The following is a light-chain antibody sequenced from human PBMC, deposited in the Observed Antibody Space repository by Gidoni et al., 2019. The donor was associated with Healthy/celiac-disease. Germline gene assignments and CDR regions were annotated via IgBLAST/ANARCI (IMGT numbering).Light chain of an antibody. V-gene: IGKV1-39*01. CDR2: AAS. CDR1: QSISSY. Sequence: IQMTQSQSSLSASVGDRVTITCRASQSISSYLNWYQQKPGKAPKLLIYAASSLQSGVPSRFSGSGSGTDFTLTISSLQPEDFATYYCQQSYSTPLYTFGQGTKLEIK. CDR3: QQSYSTPLYT. J-gene: IGKJ2*01.